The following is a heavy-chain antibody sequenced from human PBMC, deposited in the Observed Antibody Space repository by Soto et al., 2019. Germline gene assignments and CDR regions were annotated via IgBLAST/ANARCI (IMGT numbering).Heavy chain of an antibody. CDR2: INPSGGST. V-gene: IGHV1-46*01. Sequence: ASVKVSCKASGYTFSTYFVHWVRQAPGQGLEWMGIINPSGGSTSYAQKFQGGVTMTRDTSTSTVYMELSSLRSGDTAVYYCARDYYDGTGYSGYYYYGMDVWGQGTTVTVSS. J-gene: IGHJ6*02. D-gene: IGHD3-22*01. CDR3: ARDYYDGTGYSGYYYYGMDV. CDR1: GYTFSTYF.